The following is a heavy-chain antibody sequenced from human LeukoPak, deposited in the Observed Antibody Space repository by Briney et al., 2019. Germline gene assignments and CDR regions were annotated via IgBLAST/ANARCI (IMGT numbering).Heavy chain of an antibody. CDR3: ARDQYYYDSSGYYRFDY. D-gene: IGHD3-22*01. V-gene: IGHV4-34*01. CDR2: INHSGST. CDR1: GGSFSGYY. Sequence: SETLSLTCAVYGGSFSGYYWSWIRQPPGKGLEWIGEINHSGSTNYNPSLKSRVTISVDMSKNQFSLELSSVTAADTAVYYCARDQYYYDSSGYYRFDYWGQGTLVTVSS. J-gene: IGHJ4*02.